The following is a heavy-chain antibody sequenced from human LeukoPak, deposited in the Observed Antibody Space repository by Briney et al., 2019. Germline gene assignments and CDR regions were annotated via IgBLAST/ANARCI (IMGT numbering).Heavy chain of an antibody. V-gene: IGHV4-59*08. D-gene: IGHD1/OR15-1a*01. J-gene: IGHJ4*02. CDR2: FSFSGNT. Sequence: PSETLSLTCTVPGGYISSYSWSWIRQPPGKGLEWIGYFSFSGNTNYSPSLKSRATISVDTSKHLFSLKLTSVTAADTAVYYCARSMTGTRSKFDYWGQGTLVTVSS. CDR1: GGYISSYS. CDR3: ARSMTGTRSKFDY.